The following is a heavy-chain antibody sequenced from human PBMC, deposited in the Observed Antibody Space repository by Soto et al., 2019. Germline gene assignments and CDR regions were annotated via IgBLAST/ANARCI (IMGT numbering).Heavy chain of an antibody. Sequence: GESLKISCKGSGYSFSSYWIGWVRQMPGKGLEWMGIIYPGDSDTRYSPSFQGQVTISALKSIITSYLPWSSLKSSDTAMYYCARQPLPYCGGDCYAAPNYGMDVWGQGTTVTVSS. CDR2: IYPGDSDT. V-gene: IGHV5-51*01. CDR3: ARQPLPYCGGDCYAAPNYGMDV. J-gene: IGHJ6*02. D-gene: IGHD2-21*02. CDR1: GYSFSSYW.